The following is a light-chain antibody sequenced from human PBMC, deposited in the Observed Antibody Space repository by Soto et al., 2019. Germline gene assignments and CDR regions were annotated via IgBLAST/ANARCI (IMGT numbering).Light chain of an antibody. CDR1: QNLRSS. CDR3: QQYNNCPQT. V-gene: IGKV3-15*01. J-gene: IGKJ1*01. Sequence: ETMMTQSPDTLSVYLGERATLSCRASQNLRSSLAWYQQKPGQAPRLLIYDASTRATGIPARFSGSGSGTDFTLTISGLQSEDFAVYYCQQYNNCPQTFGQGTKVEIK. CDR2: DAS.